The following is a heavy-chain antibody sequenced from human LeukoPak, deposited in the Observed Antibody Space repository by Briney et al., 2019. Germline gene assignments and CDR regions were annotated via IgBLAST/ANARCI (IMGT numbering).Heavy chain of an antibody. V-gene: IGHV3-7*01. D-gene: IGHD5-18*01. CDR2: IKQDGSEK. J-gene: IGHJ4*02. CDR3: ARDLAYSYGPRFDY. Sequence: GGSQSLLCGVWGFIFCRFCVMCVREAPGKGRVGVHNIKQDGSEKYYVDSVKGRFTISRDNAKNSLYLQMNSLRAEDTAVYYCARDLAYSYGPRFDYWGQGTLVTVSS. CDR1: GFIFCRFC.